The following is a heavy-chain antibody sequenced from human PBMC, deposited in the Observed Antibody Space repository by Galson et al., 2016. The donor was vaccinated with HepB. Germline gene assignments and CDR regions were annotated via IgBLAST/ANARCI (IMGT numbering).Heavy chain of an antibody. CDR3: AKGTTLQVHFGYFDH. Sequence: SLRLSCAASGFIFSNYAMSWVRQAPGKGLEWVSGIGDSAGSTYFADSVKGRFTISRDNSKNTLYLQMNSLRVEDTAVYYCAKGTTLQVHFGYFDHWGQGTLVTVSS. CDR2: IGDSAGST. D-gene: IGHD1/OR15-1a*01. CDR1: GFIFSNYA. V-gene: IGHV3-23*01. J-gene: IGHJ4*02.